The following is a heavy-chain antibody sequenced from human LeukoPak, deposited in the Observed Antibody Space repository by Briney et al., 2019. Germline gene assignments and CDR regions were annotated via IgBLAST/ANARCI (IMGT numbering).Heavy chain of an antibody. CDR2: IRYDGGNK. CDR3: AKVPYYAFDI. D-gene: IGHD2-21*01. J-gene: IGHJ3*02. V-gene: IGHV3-30*02. CDR1: GFTFSSYG. Sequence: PGGSLRLSCEASGFTFSSYGMHWVRQAPGKGLEWVAFIRYDGGNKYYADSVKGRFTISRDNSKNTLYLQMNSLRAEDTAVYYCAKVPYYAFDIWGQGTMVTVSS.